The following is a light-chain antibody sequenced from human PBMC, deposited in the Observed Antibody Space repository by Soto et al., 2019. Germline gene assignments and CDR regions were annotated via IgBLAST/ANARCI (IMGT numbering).Light chain of an antibody. V-gene: IGLV2-8*01. CDR1: SSDVGAYDF. J-gene: IGLJ1*01. CDR3: SSYAGSNDFV. CDR2: EVS. Sequence: QSALTQPPSASGSTGLSVALSCTGTSSDVGAYDFVSWYQQHPGKAPKLVIFEVSKRPSGVPDRFSGSKSGNTASLTVSGLQAEDEADYYCSSYAGSNDFVFGTGTKVTVL.